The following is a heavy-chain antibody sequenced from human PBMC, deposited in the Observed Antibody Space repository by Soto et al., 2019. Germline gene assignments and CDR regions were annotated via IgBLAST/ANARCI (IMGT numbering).Heavy chain of an antibody. D-gene: IGHD4-4*01. CDR2: ISYDGSTT. V-gene: IGHV3-30-3*01. CDR3: ARHLASTVTTSGWFDP. Sequence: GGSLRLSCAASGFTLSSHAMHWVRQTPGKGLEWLSIISYDGSTTYYSDSVKGRFTISRDNSKNTLYLQMSSLRPDDTGVYFCARHLASTVTTSGWFDPRGQGTLLTVSS. J-gene: IGHJ5*02. CDR1: GFTLSSHA.